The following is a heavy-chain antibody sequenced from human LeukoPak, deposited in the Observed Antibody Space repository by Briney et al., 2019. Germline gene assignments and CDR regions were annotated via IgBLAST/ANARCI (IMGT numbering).Heavy chain of an antibody. CDR1: GYTFTSYG. D-gene: IGHD2-15*01. J-gene: IGHJ5*02. Sequence: ASVKVSCKASGYTFTSYGITWVRQAPGQGLEWMGWISPYNGNTNYAQKLQGRVTMTTDTSTSTAYIDLRSLRSDDTAVYYCARGGLGSCSGGSCPSNWFDPWGQGTLVTVSS. V-gene: IGHV1-18*01. CDR2: ISPYNGNT. CDR3: ARGGLGSCSGGSCPSNWFDP.